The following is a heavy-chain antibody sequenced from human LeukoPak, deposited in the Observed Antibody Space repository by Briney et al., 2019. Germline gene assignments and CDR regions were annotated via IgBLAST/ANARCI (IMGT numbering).Heavy chain of an antibody. V-gene: IGHV3-23*01. D-gene: IGHD3-22*01. CDR2: ITGSSAST. CDR1: GLTLISYV. J-gene: IGHJ4*02. CDR3: AKLDYYDTH. Sequence: GGSVRLSCAASGLTLISYVMSWVRPAQGKGLEWVSSITGSSASTYYAASVKGRFTISRYDSKNTLYLQMNSLRAEDMAVYFCAKLDYYDTHWGQGTLVTVSS.